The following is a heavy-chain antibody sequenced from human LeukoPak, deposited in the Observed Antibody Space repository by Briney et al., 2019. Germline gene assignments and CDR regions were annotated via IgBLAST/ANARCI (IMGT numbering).Heavy chain of an antibody. Sequence: GGSLRLSCAASGFSVSNDYMSWVRQAPGKGLEWVSVIYSGGSTFYADSVKGRFTISRDNSKNTLYLQMNSLRAEDTAVYYCASDSYSPEYFQHWGQGTLVTVSP. CDR3: ASDSYSPEYFQH. J-gene: IGHJ1*01. D-gene: IGHD2-15*01. V-gene: IGHV3-66*01. CDR1: GFSVSNDY. CDR2: IYSGGST.